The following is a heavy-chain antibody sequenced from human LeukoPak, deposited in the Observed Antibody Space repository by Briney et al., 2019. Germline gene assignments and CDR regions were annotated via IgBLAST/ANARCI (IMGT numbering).Heavy chain of an antibody. V-gene: IGHV4-59*01. CDR3: ARVGSRSIAAAVTGYYYYMDV. Sequence: PSETLSLTCTVSGGSISSYYWSWIRQPPGKGLEWIGYIYYSGSTNYNPSLKSRVTISVDTSKNQFSLKLSSVTAADTAVYYCARVGSRSIAAAVTGYYYYMDVWGKGTTVTVSS. CDR1: GGSISSYY. J-gene: IGHJ6*03. D-gene: IGHD6-13*01. CDR2: IYYSGST.